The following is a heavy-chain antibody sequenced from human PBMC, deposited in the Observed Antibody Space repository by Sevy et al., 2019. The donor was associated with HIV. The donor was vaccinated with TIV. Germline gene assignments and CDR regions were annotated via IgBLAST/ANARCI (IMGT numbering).Heavy chain of an antibody. CDR3: ARGDYYGSLYYFDY. V-gene: IGHV3-21*01. CDR1: EFTFSNYF. D-gene: IGHD3-10*01. J-gene: IGHJ4*02. Sequence: GGSLRLSCAASEFTFSNYFKNWVRQAPGKGLEWVSSISSGSSYIFYADSLKGRFTISRDNAKNSLYLHMNSLRAEDTAVYYCARGDYYGSLYYFDYRGPGTLVTVSS. CDR2: ISSGSSYI.